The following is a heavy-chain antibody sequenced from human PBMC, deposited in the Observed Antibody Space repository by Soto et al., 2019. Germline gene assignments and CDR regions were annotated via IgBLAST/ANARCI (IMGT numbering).Heavy chain of an antibody. Sequence: SSETLSLTCAVSGGSISSSNWWSWVRQPPGKGLEWIGEIYHSGSTNYNPSLKSRVTISVDKSKNQFSLKLSSVTAADTAVYYCARHQSHSSSYVDPWGQGTLVTVS. J-gene: IGHJ5*02. CDR2: IYHSGST. CDR3: ARHQSHSSSYVDP. V-gene: IGHV4-4*02. CDR1: GGSISSSNW. D-gene: IGHD6-13*01.